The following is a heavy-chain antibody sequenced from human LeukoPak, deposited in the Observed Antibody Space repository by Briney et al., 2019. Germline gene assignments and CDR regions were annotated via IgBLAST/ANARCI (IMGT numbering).Heavy chain of an antibody. CDR2: ISSSSSYI. CDR3: AREKYYGSANDNWFDP. V-gene: IGHV3-21*01. CDR1: GFTFSSYS. J-gene: IGHJ5*02. Sequence: KTGGSLRLSCAASGFTFSSYSMNWVRQAPGKGVEWVSSISSSSSYIYYADSVKGRFTISRDNAKNSLYLQMNSLRAEDTAVYYCAREKYYGSANDNWFDPWGQGTLVTVSS. D-gene: IGHD3-10*01.